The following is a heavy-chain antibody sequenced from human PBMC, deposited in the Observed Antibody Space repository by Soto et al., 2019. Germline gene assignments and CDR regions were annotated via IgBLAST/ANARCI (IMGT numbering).Heavy chain of an antibody. Sequence: GGSLSLSCAASGFTFSSYAMHWVRQAPGKGLEWVAGISYDGSNKYYADSLKGRFTISRHNSKNTLYLQINSMRAEDTAVYYCARGPSSLTRFDYWGQGTLVTVSS. CDR1: GFTFSSYA. CDR3: ARGPSSLTRFDY. J-gene: IGHJ4*02. V-gene: IGHV3-30-3*01. D-gene: IGHD2-2*01. CDR2: ISYDGSNK.